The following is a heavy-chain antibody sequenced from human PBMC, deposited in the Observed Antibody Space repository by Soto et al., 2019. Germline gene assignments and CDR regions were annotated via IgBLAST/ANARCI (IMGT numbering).Heavy chain of an antibody. D-gene: IGHD6-6*01. V-gene: IGHV3-23*01. Sequence: GGSLRLSCAASGFTFSSYAMSWVRQAPGKGLEWVSAISGSGGSTYYADSVKGRFTISRDNSKNTLYLQMNSLRAEDTAVYYCAKDPASNIAARPKYFDYWGQGTLVTVSS. CDR2: ISGSGGST. J-gene: IGHJ4*02. CDR1: GFTFSSYA. CDR3: AKDPASNIAARPKYFDY.